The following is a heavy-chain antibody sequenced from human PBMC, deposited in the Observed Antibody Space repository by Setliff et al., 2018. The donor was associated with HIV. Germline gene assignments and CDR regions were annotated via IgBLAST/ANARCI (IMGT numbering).Heavy chain of an antibody. CDR2: VSHSGNT. J-gene: IGHJ4*02. D-gene: IGHD3-16*02. CDR1: GVSLKKSGYF. V-gene: IGHV4-39*01. CDR3: AAHLAITVIVIMDSSANTANMQLSSLRSEDTAVYYCARRREYFDDTSGFQHYFDL. Sequence: SETLSLTCVVSGVSLKKSGYFWGWIRQSPGKGLEWIGAVSHSGNTYYNSSLKTRLTMSPASSRTQLSLRLSSVTAADSGLYFCAAHLAITVIVIMDSSANTANMQLSSLRSEDTAVYYCARRREYFDDTSGFQHYFDLWGLGTLVTVSS.